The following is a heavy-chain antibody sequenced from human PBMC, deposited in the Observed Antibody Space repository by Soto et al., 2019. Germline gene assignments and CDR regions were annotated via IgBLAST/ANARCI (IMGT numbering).Heavy chain of an antibody. D-gene: IGHD6-19*01. CDR1: GGSFSGYY. Sequence: QVQLQQWGAGLLKPSETLSLTCAVYGGSFSGYYWSWIRQPPGKGLEWIGEINHSGSTNYNPSLKSRXXIXVXXSKNQFSLKLSSVTAADTAVYYCARWGSGWYYFDYWGQGTLVTVSS. J-gene: IGHJ4*02. CDR2: INHSGST. CDR3: ARWGSGWYYFDY. V-gene: IGHV4-34*01.